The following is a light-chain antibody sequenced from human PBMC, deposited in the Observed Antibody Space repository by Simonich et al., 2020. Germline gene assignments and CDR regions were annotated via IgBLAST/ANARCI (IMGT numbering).Light chain of an antibody. CDR3: QQYYSTPIT. CDR1: QSGLYSSNNKNY. V-gene: IGKV4-1*01. J-gene: IGKJ5*01. Sequence: DIVMTQSPDFLAVSLGERATINCKSSQSGLYSSNNKNYLAWYQQKPGQPPKLLIYWASTRESGVPDRFSGSGSGTDFTLTISSLQAEDVAVYYCQQYYSTPITFGQGTRLEIK. CDR2: WAS.